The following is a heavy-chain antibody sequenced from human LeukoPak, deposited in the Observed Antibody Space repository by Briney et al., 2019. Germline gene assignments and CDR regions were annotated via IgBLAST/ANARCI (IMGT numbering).Heavy chain of an antibody. CDR1: GFTFSSYA. D-gene: IGHD5-18*01. CDR3: ARVSTTAIVAFDY. CDR2: ISGSGGST. J-gene: IGHJ4*02. V-gene: IGHV3-23*01. Sequence: GRSLSLSCAPSGFTFSSYAMSWVRQAPGTGLEWVSTISGSGGSTYYADSVKGRFTISRDNAKNSLYLQMNSLTAEDTAVYYCARVSTTAIVAFDYWGQGTLVTVSS.